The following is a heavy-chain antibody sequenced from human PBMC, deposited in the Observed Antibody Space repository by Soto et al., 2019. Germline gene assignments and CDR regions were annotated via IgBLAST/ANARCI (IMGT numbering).Heavy chain of an antibody. CDR2: LYYSGST. CDR1: GGSISSDGYY. V-gene: IGHV4-31*03. D-gene: IGHD3-16*01. CDR3: ARVPRGEQAGHAFDI. J-gene: IGHJ3*02. Sequence: SETLSLTCTVSGGSISSDGYYWSWIRQHPGKGLEWIGYLYYSGSTYYNPSLKGRVTISVDTSKNQFSLKLSSVTAADTAVYYCARVPRGEQAGHAFDIWGQGTMVT.